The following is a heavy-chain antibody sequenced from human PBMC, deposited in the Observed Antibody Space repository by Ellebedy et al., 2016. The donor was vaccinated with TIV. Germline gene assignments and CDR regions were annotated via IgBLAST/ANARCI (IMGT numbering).Heavy chain of an antibody. CDR1: GGSFSDYF. D-gene: IGHD5-12*01. CDR3: ARIDRIPHSGYDEDFDS. CDR2: INQNGGT. J-gene: IGHJ4*02. Sequence: SETLSLTXAVYGGSFSDYFWSWIRQPPGKGLEWIGEINQNGGTHYNPSLKSRVNISLDTAKNEFSLKLSSMTAADTAVYYCARIDRIPHSGYDEDFDSWGQGTLVTVSS. V-gene: IGHV4-34*01.